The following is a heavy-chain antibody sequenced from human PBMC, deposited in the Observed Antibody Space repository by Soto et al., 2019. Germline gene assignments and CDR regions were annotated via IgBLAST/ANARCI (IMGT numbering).Heavy chain of an antibody. CDR2: INPKSGGT. D-gene: IGHD5-12*01. CDR1: GNSFTGYY. J-gene: IGHJ4*02. Sequence: QVQMVQSGAEVKKPGASVKVSCKASGNSFTGYYVHWVRQAPGQGLERMGWINPKSGGTKYAQKFQGRVTMTRDTSINTAYMELSSLRSDDTAVYFCARDGVVPTMDWGQGTLVTVSS. CDR3: ARDGVVPTMD. V-gene: IGHV1-2*02.